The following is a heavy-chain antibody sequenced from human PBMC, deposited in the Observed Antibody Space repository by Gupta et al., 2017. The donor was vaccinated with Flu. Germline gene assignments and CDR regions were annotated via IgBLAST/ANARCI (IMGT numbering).Heavy chain of an antibody. CDR3: AKGGDWYYYDSPGYYMELMYYFDY. CDR1: GFPFSSYA. D-gene: IGHD3-22*01. Sequence: EGQLLESGGDLVQPGGSLRLSCTASGFPFSSYAMYWVRKAPGTGLEWVSAVSGTGGRTYYADSVKGRFTTSRDNSRNTLSLQMNSLRVEDTAVYYCAKGGDWYYYDSPGYYMELMYYFDYWGQGALVTVSS. J-gene: IGHJ4*02. V-gene: IGHV3-23*01. CDR2: VSGTGGRT.